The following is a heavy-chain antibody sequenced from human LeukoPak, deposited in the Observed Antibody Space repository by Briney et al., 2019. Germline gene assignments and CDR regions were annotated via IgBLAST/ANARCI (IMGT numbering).Heavy chain of an antibody. CDR3: AKSRDILTGYNY. D-gene: IGHD3-9*01. CDR2: ISGSGGST. Sequence: GGSLRLSCAASGFTFSSYAMSWVRQAPGQGREWVSAISGSGGSTYYADSVKGRFTISRDNSKNTLYLQMNSLRAEVTALYYCAKSRDILTGYNYWGQGTLVTVSS. V-gene: IGHV3-23*01. CDR1: GFTFSSYA. J-gene: IGHJ4*02.